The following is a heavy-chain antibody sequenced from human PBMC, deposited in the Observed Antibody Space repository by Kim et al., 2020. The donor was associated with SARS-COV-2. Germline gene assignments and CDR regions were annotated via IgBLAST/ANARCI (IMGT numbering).Heavy chain of an antibody. D-gene: IGHD3-10*01. CDR2: INHSGST. CDR1: GGSFSGYY. J-gene: IGHJ4*02. Sequence: SETLSLTCAVYGGSFSGYYWSWIRQPPGKGLEWIGEINHSGSTNYNPSLKSRVTISVDTSKNQFSLKLSSVTAADTAVYYCARGLIYGSGSYPFDYWGQGTLVTVSS. V-gene: IGHV4-34*01. CDR3: ARGLIYGSGSYPFDY.